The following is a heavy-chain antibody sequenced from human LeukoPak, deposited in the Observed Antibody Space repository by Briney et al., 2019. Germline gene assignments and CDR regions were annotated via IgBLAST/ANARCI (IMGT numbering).Heavy chain of an antibody. V-gene: IGHV3-23*01. J-gene: IGHJ2*01. Sequence: GGSLRLSCVASGVTLSNYAMSWARQAPGKGLEWVSGISSSGSGGNTYYADSVKGRFTISRDSSRNTLFLHMNTLGAEDTAIYYCAKDRTVGASYWYFDLWGRGTLVTVSS. CDR2: ISSSGSGGNT. CDR1: GVTLSNYA. D-gene: IGHD1-26*01. CDR3: AKDRTVGASYWYFDL.